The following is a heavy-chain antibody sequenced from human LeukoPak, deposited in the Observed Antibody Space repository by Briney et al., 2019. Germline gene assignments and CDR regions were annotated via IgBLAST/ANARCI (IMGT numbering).Heavy chain of an antibody. V-gene: IGHV4-34*01. CDR3: ARVAVDTAMVPSFDY. Sequence: SETLSLTCAVYGGSFSGYYWSWIRQPPGKGLEWIGEINHSGSTNYNPSLKSRVTISVDTSKNQFSLELSSVTAADTAVYYCARVAVDTAMVPSFDYWGQGTLVTVSS. CDR2: INHSGST. D-gene: IGHD5-18*01. J-gene: IGHJ4*02. CDR1: GGSFSGYY.